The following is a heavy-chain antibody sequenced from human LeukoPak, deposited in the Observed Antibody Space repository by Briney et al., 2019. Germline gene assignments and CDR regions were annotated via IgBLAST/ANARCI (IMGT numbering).Heavy chain of an antibody. V-gene: IGHV3-30-3*01. CDR1: GFTFSSYA. CDR2: ISYDGSNK. Sequence: GGSLRLSCAASGFTFSSYAMHWVRQAPGKGLEWVAVISYDGSNKYYADSVKGRFTISRDNSKNTLYLQMNSLRAEDTAVYYCARDQDYWGQGTLVTVSS. CDR3: ARDQDY. J-gene: IGHJ4*02.